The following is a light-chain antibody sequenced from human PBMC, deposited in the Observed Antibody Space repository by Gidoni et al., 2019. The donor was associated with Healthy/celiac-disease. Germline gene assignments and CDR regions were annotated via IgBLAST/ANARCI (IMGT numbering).Light chain of an antibody. V-gene: IGKV1-39*01. Sequence: DIQMTQSPSSLSASVGDRVTITCRASQTISSYLNWYQQKPGKAPKLLIYAASSLQSGVPSRFSGSGSGTDFTRTISSLQPEDFATYYCQHSYSTPWRVTFGPGTKVDIK. CDR2: AAS. CDR1: QTISSY. J-gene: IGKJ3*01. CDR3: QHSYSTPWRVT.